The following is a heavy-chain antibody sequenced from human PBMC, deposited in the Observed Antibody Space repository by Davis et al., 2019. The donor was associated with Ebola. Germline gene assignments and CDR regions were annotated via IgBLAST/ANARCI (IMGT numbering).Heavy chain of an antibody. D-gene: IGHD1-1*01. CDR1: GYTFTGYY. Sequence: ASVKVSCKASGYTFTGYYMHWVRQAPGQGLEWMGWINPNSGGTNYAQKFQGRVTMTRDTSISTAYMELSRLRSDDTAVYYCARGRRRAYNWNEGEDYWGQGTLVTVSS. CDR2: INPNSGGT. V-gene: IGHV1-2*02. J-gene: IGHJ4*02. CDR3: ARGRRRAYNWNEGEDY.